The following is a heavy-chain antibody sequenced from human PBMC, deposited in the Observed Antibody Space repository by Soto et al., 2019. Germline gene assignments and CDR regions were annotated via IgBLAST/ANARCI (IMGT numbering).Heavy chain of an antibody. CDR2: IIPILGTA. CDR3: ARVHSQMATIRYYFDY. D-gene: IGHD5-12*01. V-gene: IGHV1-69*13. Sequence: XSVKVSCKASGYTFTGYYMHWVRQAPGQGLEWMGGIIPILGTANYAQKFQGRVTITADESTSTAYMELSSLRSEDTAVYYCARVHSQMATIRYYFDYWGQGTLVTVSA. CDR1: GYTFTGYY. J-gene: IGHJ4*02.